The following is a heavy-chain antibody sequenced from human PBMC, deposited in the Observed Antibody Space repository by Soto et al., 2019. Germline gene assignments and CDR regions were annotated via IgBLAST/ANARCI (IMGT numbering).Heavy chain of an antibody. V-gene: IGHV2-5*01. J-gene: IGHJ6*02. CDR3: ARTRTTTAYYYYGMDV. D-gene: IGHD1-1*01. CDR2: IYWNDDK. CDR1: GFSLSTSGVG. Sequence: QITLKESGPTLVKPTQPLTLTCTFSGFSLSTSGVGVGWIRQPPGKALEWLALIYWNDDKRYSPSLKRRLTITKDTTKNQLVLTLTNMDPVDPATYNCARTRTTTAYYYYGMDVWGQGTTVTVSS.